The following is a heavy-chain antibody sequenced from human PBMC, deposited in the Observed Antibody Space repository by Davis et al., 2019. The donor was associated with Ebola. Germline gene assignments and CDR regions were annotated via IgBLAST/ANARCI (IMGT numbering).Heavy chain of an antibody. Sequence: SETLSLTCAVSGGSISSSNWWSWVRQPPGKGLEWIGEIYYSGSTYYNPSLKSRVTISVDTSKNQFSLKLSSVTAADTAVYYCASGRGYCTGGVCYRGPFDPWGQGTLVTVSS. D-gene: IGHD2-8*02. V-gene: IGHV4-4*02. CDR2: IYYSGST. J-gene: IGHJ5*02. CDR3: ASGRGYCTGGVCYRGPFDP. CDR1: GGSISSSNW.